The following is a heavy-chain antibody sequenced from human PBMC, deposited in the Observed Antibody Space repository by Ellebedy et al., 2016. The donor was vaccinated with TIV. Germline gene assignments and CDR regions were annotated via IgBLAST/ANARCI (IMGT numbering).Heavy chain of an antibody. CDR1: GFTFSSYS. Sequence: SLKISXVASGFTFSSYSMHWVRQAPGTGLEWVSSVNWNSGHIAYADSVRGRFTISRDNANNSLYLQMNSLSAEDTALYYCAKDRSVSGFAMYYFDSWGQGIPVTVSS. J-gene: IGHJ4*02. D-gene: IGHD3-22*01. CDR3: AKDRSVSGFAMYYFDS. CDR2: VNWNSGHI. V-gene: IGHV3-9*01.